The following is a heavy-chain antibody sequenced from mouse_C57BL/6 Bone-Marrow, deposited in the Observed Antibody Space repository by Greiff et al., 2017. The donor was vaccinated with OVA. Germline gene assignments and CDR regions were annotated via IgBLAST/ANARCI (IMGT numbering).Heavy chain of an antibody. V-gene: IGHV1-78*01. CDR1: GYTFTDHT. D-gene: IGHD1-2*01. J-gene: IGHJ2*01. Sequence: VKLVESDVELVKPGASVKISCKVSGYTFTDHTIHWMKQRPEQGLEWIGYVYPRDGSTKYNEKFKGKATLTADKSSSTACMQLNSLTSEDSAVYFCSRYGPYYFDYWGLVTTLTVSS. CDR3: SRYGPYYFDY. CDR2: VYPRDGST.